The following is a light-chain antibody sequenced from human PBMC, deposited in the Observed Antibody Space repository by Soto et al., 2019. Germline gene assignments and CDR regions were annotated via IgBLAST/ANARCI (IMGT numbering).Light chain of an antibody. Sequence: EIGVTQFPAPLFLSLRERTTPSCSASPSVSSNLAWYHQKPGQAPRLLIYDASTRATGIPARFSGSGSGTEFSLTISSLQSEDFAVYYCQHYNSWPTFGQGTKVDIK. J-gene: IGKJ1*01. CDR3: QHYNSWPT. CDR1: PSVSSN. V-gene: IGKV3-15*01. CDR2: DAS.